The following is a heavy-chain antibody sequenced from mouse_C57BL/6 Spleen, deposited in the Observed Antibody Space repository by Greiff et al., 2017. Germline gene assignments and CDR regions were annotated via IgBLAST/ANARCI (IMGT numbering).Heavy chain of an antibody. J-gene: IGHJ3*01. CDR3: TNDYGSGAY. CDR1: GFNIKDDY. D-gene: IGHD1-1*01. Sequence: VQLQQSGAELVRPGASVKLSCTASGFNIKDDYMHWVKQRPEQGLEWIGWIDPENGDTEYASKFQGKATITADTSSNTAYLPLSSLTSEDTAVYYWTNDYGSGAYWGQGTLVTVSA. CDR2: IDPENGDT. V-gene: IGHV14-4*01.